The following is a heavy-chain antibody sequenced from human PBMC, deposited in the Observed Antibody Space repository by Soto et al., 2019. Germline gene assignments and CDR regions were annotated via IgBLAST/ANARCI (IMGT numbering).Heavy chain of an antibody. CDR2: ISAYNGNT. CDR1: GYTFITYG. D-gene: IGHD6-6*01. CDR3: ARDLLAARPGWFDP. J-gene: IGHJ5*02. V-gene: IGHV1-18*01. Sequence: QVQLVQSGAEVKKPGASVKVSCKPSGYTFITYGISWVRQAPGQGLEWMGWISAYNGNTNYAQKFQGRVTMTTGTSASTAYMELRSLRSDDTAVYYCARDLLAARPGWFDPWGQGTLVTVSS.